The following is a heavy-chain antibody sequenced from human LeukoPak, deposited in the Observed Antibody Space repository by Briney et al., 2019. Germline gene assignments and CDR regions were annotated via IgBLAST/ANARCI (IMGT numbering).Heavy chain of an antibody. J-gene: IGHJ3*02. CDR2: INPNSGGT. CDR1: GYTFTGYY. CDR3: ARMGDFWSGYYLGGWNAFDI. D-gene: IGHD3-3*01. V-gene: IGHV1-2*02. Sequence: ASVKVSCKASGYTFTGYYMHWVRQAPGQGLEWMGWINPNSGGTNYAQKFQGRVTMTRDTSISTAYMELSRLRSDDTAVYYCARMGDFWSGYYLGGWNAFDIWGQGTMVTVSS.